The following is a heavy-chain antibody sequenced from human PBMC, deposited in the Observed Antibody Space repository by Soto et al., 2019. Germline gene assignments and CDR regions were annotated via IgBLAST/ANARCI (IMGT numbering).Heavy chain of an antibody. J-gene: IGHJ3*02. V-gene: IGHV4-59*01. Sequence: QVQLQESGPGLVKPSETLSLTCTVSGGSISSYYWRWIRQPPGKGLEWIGYIYYSGSTNYNPSLKSRVTISVDTSKNQFSLKLSTVTAADTAVYYCARVGSSGWYGDAFDIWGQGTMVTVSS. CDR3: ARVGSSGWYGDAFDI. CDR1: GGSISSYY. D-gene: IGHD6-19*01. CDR2: IYYSGST.